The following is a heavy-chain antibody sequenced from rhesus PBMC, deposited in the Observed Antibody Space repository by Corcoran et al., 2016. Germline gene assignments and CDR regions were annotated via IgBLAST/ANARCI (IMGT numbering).Heavy chain of an antibody. D-gene: IGHD6-37*01. CDR3: ARTSSGGWSYDY. Sequence: QVQLQESGPGLVKPSETLSLTCAVSGGSISSGYNYWSWIRQPPGKGLEWIGYISGSSGSTYYNPSLSSRVTMSTDTSKNQFSLKLSSVTAADTAVYYCARTSSGGWSYDYWGQGVLVTVSS. CDR1: GGSISSGYNY. J-gene: IGHJ4*01. V-gene: IGHV4-65*01. CDR2: ISGSSGST.